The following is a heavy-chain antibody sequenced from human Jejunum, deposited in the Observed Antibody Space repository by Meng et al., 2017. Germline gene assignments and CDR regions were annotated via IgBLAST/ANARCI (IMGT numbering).Heavy chain of an antibody. CDR2: IHHSGST. CDR3: AREWSGSFRHFDY. CDR1: GGSISSSDW. V-gene: IGHV4-4*02. J-gene: IGHJ4*02. D-gene: IGHD3-16*02. Sequence: QVELQESGSGLLKPSGILSLTCGVSGGSISSSDWWSWVRQPPGKGLEWIGEIHHSGSTNYNPSLKSRVTISVDKSKNQFSLKLSSVTAADTAVYYCAREWSGSFRHFDYWGQGTLVTVSS.